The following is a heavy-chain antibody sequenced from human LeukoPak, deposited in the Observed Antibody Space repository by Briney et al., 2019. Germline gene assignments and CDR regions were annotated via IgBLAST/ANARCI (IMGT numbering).Heavy chain of an antibody. CDR1: GFTFSSYA. V-gene: IGHV3-23*01. J-gene: IGHJ4*02. Sequence: PGGALRLSCAASGFTFSSYAMSWVRQAPGKGLEWVSAISGSGGSTYYADSVKGRFTNSRDNSKNTLYLQMNSLRAEDTAVYYCAGLVGRYSSGLYYYYFDYWGQGTLVTVSS. D-gene: IGHD3-22*01. CDR2: ISGSGGST. CDR3: AGLVGRYSSGLYYYYFDY.